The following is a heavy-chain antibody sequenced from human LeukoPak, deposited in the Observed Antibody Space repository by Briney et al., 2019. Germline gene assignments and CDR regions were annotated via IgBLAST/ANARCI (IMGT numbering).Heavy chain of an antibody. CDR1: GFTFSSYG. CDR2: ISYDGSNK. J-gene: IGHJ4*02. V-gene: IGHV3-30*18. Sequence: PGGSLRLSCAASGFTFSSYGMHWVRQAPGKGLEWVAVISYDGSNKYYADSVKGRFTISRDNSKNTLYLQMNSLRAEDTAVYYCAKDPGVKGGSRFGELSSAYYFDYWGQGTLVTVSS. CDR3: AKDPGVKGGSRFGELSSAYYFDY. D-gene: IGHD3-10*01.